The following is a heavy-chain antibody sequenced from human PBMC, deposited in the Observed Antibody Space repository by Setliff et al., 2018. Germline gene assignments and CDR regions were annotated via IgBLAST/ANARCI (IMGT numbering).Heavy chain of an antibody. J-gene: IGHJ4*02. V-gene: IGHV3-48*03. CDR2: INSGGSKV. Sequence: AGGSLRLSCAASGFTFRSYEMNWVRQTPGKGLEWVSYINSGGSKVYYADSVKGRFTISRDNAKNSLYLLMKSVRVDDTAVYYCARSINGYQQRYDIWGQGALVTVS. D-gene: IGHD3-22*01. CDR3: ARSINGYQQRYDI. CDR1: GFTFRSYE.